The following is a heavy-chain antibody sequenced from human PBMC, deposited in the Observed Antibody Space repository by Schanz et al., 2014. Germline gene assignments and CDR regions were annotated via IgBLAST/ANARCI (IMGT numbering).Heavy chain of an antibody. J-gene: IGHJ3*02. CDR3: ARGTMPGTFDI. CDR2: FIPILDVG. V-gene: IGHV1-69*02. Sequence: VQLEQSGAEVKKPGSSVKVSCKASGGTFSSYTISWVRQARGQGLEWVGRFIPILDVGNYAQQFQGRVTFTADKSTSTAYMELSSLRYEDTALYYCARGTMPGTFDIWGQGTMXTVSS. CDR1: GGTFSSYT. D-gene: IGHD2-2*01.